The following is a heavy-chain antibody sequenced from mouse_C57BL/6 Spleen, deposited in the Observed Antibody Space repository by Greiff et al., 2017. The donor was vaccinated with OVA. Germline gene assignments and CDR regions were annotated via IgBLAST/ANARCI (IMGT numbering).Heavy chain of an antibody. CDR3: ARSDYGSLYAMDY. CDR1: GFNIKNTY. J-gene: IGHJ4*01. V-gene: IGHV14-3*01. CDR2: IDPANGNT. D-gene: IGHD1-1*01. Sequence: VHVKQSVAELVRPGASVKLSCTASGFNIKNTYMRWVKQRPEQGLEWIGRIDPANGNTKYAPKFQGKATITADTSSNTAYLQLSSLTSEDTAIYYCARSDYGSLYAMDYWGQGTSVTVSS.